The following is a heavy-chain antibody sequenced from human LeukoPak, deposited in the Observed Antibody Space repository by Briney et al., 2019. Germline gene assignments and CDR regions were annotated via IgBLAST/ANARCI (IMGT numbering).Heavy chain of an antibody. Sequence: VASVKVSCTASGGTFSSYAISWVRQAPGQGLEWMGGIIPIFGTANYAQTFQGRVTITTDESTSTAYMELSSLRPEDTAVYYCARDLEDWFDPWGQGTLVSVCS. CDR2: IIPIFGTA. D-gene: IGHD1-1*01. V-gene: IGHV1-69*05. CDR1: GGTFSSYA. J-gene: IGHJ5*02. CDR3: ARDLEDWFDP.